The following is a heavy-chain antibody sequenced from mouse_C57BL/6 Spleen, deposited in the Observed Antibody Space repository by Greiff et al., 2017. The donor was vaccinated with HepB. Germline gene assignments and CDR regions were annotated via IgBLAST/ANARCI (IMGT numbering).Heavy chain of an antibody. D-gene: IGHD1-1*01. CDR2: ISSGGSYT. J-gene: IGHJ4*01. CDR3: ARQGGYGSSYEGGAMDY. CDR1: GFTFSSYG. Sequence: EVQVVESGGDLVKPGGSLKLSCAASGFTFSSYGMSWVRQTPDKRLEWVATISSGGSYTYYPDSVKGRFTISRDNAKNTLYLQMSSLKSEDTAMYYCARQGGYGSSYEGGAMDYWGQGTSVTVSS. V-gene: IGHV5-6*01.